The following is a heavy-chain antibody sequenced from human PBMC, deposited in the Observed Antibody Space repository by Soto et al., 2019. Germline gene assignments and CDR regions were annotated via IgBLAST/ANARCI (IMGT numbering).Heavy chain of an antibody. D-gene: IGHD3-22*01. J-gene: IGHJ4*02. CDR2: IIPIFGTA. CDR3: ARVRAYYYDSSGYYFRY. Sequence: SVKATCKASGYTFSSYAMHWVRQAPGQRLEWMGGIIPIFGTANYAQKFQGRVTITADESTSTAYMELSSLRSEDTAVYYCARVRAYYYDSSGYYFRYWGQGTLVTVSS. CDR1: GYTFSSYA. V-gene: IGHV1-69*13.